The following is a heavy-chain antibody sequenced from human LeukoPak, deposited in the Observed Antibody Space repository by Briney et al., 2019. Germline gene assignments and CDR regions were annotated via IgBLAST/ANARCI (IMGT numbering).Heavy chain of an antibody. CDR2: IYDSGSA. CDR1: GGSISSGSYY. V-gene: IGHV4-61*02. CDR3: ARDAGIPYCGGDCYPDY. D-gene: IGHD2-21*01. Sequence: PSETLSLTCTVSGGSISSGSYYWSWLRQPAGKGPEWIGRIYDSGSANYIASLKSRITISLDTSKNQFSLKLSSVTAADTAVYYCARDAGIPYCGGDCYPDYWGQGTLVTVSS. J-gene: IGHJ4*02.